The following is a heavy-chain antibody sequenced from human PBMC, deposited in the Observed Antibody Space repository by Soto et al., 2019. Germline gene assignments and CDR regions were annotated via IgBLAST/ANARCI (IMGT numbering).Heavy chain of an antibody. Sequence: PGGSLRLSCAASGFTVSSNYMSWVRQAPGKGLEWVSVIYSGGSTYYADSVKGRFTISRDNSKNTLYLQMNSLRAEDTAVYYCARVRFGELLEGSVDYWGQGTLVTVS. V-gene: IGHV3-66*01. CDR1: GFTVSSNY. J-gene: IGHJ4*02. CDR2: IYSGGST. CDR3: ARVRFGELLEGSVDY. D-gene: IGHD3-10*01.